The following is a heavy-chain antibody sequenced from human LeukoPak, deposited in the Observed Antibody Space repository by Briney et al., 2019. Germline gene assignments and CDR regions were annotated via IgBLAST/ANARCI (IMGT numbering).Heavy chain of an antibody. V-gene: IGHV4-39*01. J-gene: IGHJ4*02. D-gene: IGHD3-9*01. CDR2: IYYSGST. Sequence: SETLSLTCTVSGGSISSSSYYWAWIRQPPGKGLEWIGSIYYSGSTYYNPSLKSRVTISVDTSKNQFSLKLSSVTAADTAVYYCARHNGADWASFFDHWGQGTLVTVSS. CDR1: GGSISSSSYY. CDR3: ARHNGADWASFFDH.